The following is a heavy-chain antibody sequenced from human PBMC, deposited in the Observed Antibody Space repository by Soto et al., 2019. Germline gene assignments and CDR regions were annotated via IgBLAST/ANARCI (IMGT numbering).Heavy chain of an antibody. Sequence: ASVKVSCKASGYTFTSYDINWVRQATGQGLEWMGWMNPNSGNTGYAQKFQGRVTMTRNTSISTAYMELSSLRSEDTAVYYCARSRPGYCTNGVCYNRNWFEPWGQGTLVTVSS. CDR1: GYTFTSYD. V-gene: IGHV1-8*01. J-gene: IGHJ5*02. CDR2: MNPNSGNT. D-gene: IGHD2-8*01. CDR3: ARSRPGYCTNGVCYNRNWFEP.